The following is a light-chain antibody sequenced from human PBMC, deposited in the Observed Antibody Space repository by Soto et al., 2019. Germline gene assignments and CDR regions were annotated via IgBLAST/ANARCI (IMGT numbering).Light chain of an antibody. Sequence: VLTQSPVPLSLSPRGRATLSCRASQSVSRSYLAWYQQKPGRAPRLLIHGASSRATGIPDRFSGSGSGTDFTLTISRLEPEDFAVYYCQQYGSSPRAFGQGTKVDI. CDR3: QQYGSSPRA. J-gene: IGKJ1*01. CDR1: QSVSRSY. V-gene: IGKV3-20*01. CDR2: GAS.